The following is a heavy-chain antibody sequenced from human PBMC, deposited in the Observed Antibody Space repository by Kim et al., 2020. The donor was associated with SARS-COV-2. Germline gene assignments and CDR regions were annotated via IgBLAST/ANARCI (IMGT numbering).Heavy chain of an antibody. D-gene: IGHD3-22*01. V-gene: IGHV3-23*01. J-gene: IGHJ4*02. Sequence: GGSLRLSCAASGFTFNIYAMTWVRQTPGKGLEWVSGISGSGDSTYYADSVKGRFTISRDNSKNTLYLQINSLRAEDTAVYYCAKDRTYYYDSSGYHRPLVYWGQGTLVTVSS. CDR1: GFTFNIYA. CDR2: ISGSGDST. CDR3: AKDRTYYYDSSGYHRPLVY.